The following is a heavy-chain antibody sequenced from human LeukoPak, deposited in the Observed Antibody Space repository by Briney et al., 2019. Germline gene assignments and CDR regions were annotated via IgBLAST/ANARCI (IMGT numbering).Heavy chain of an antibody. J-gene: IGHJ3*02. CDR2: ISDSGGST. CDR3: ARVIGAPDI. D-gene: IGHD3-22*01. V-gene: IGHV3-23*01. CDR1: GFTFSSYA. Sequence: GGSLRLSCEASGFTFSSYAMTCVRQAPGKGLEWVSVISDSGGSTYYADSVKGRFTISRDNSKNTLYLQMNSLRAEDTAVYYCARVIGAPDIWGQGTMVTVSS.